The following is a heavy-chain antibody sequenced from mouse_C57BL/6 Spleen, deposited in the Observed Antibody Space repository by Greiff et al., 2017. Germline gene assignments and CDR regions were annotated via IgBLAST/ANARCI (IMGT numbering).Heavy chain of an antibody. CDR3: ARSGSNFVGVDY. CDR2: INPYNGDT. D-gene: IGHD1-1*01. CDR1: GYSFTGYF. J-gene: IGHJ2*01. Sequence: EVKLMESGPELVKPGDSVKISCKASGYSFTGYFMNWVMQSHGKSLEWIGRINPYNGDTFYNQKFKGKATLTVDKSSSTAHLELRSLTSEDSAVYYGARSGSNFVGVDYWGQGTTVTVSS. V-gene: IGHV1-20*01.